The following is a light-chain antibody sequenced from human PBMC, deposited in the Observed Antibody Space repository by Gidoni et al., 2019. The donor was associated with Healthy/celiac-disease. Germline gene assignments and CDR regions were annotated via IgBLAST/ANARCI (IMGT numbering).Light chain of an antibody. Sequence: QSVLTQPPSASGTPGPRVTISCSGSSPNIGSNPVNWYQQLPGTAPKLLISSNNQRPSGVPDRFSGSKSVTSASLAISGLQSEDEADYYCAAWYDSLNGWVFGGWTKLTVL. V-gene: IGLV1-44*01. CDR3: AAWYDSLNGWV. J-gene: IGLJ3*02. CDR1: SPNIGSNP. CDR2: SNN.